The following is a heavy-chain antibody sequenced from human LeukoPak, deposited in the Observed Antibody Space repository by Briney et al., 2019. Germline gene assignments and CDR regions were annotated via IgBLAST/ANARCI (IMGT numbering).Heavy chain of an antibody. J-gene: IGHJ5*02. Sequence: SETLSLTCAVYGGSISGYYWSWIRQPPGKGLEWIGEINQSGSTNYNPSLKSRVTISVDTSKNQFSLKLSSVTAADTAVYYCARGPSGGYDFWSGYYVSSSKGWFDPWGQGTLVTVSS. CDR1: GGSISGYY. CDR2: INQSGST. D-gene: IGHD3-3*01. CDR3: ARGPSGGYDFWSGYYVSSSKGWFDP. V-gene: IGHV4-34*01.